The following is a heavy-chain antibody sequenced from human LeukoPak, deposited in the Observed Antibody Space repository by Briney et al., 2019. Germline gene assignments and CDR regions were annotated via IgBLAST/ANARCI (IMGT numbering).Heavy chain of an antibody. CDR3: ARDSSGYYYVYAFDI. D-gene: IGHD3-22*01. J-gene: IGHJ3*02. CDR2: IYHSGST. Sequence: PSETLSLTCAVSGGSISSSNWWSWVRQPPGKGLEWIGEIYHSGSTNYNPSLKSRVTISVDKSKNQFSLKLSSVTAADTAVYYCARDSSGYYYVYAFDIWGQGTMVTVSS. V-gene: IGHV4-4*02. CDR1: GGSISSSNW.